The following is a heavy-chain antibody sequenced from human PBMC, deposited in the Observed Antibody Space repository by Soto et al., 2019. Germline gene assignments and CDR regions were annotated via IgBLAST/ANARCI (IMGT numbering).Heavy chain of an antibody. D-gene: IGHD6-13*01. CDR1: GFSLSTSGVG. J-gene: IGHJ4*02. V-gene: IGHV2-5*02. CDR3: ALATYTAAAGQTFDY. CDR2: IYWDDVK. Sequence: QITLKESGPTLVKPTQTLTLTCNFSGFSLSTSGVGVGWIRQPPGKALEWLALIYWDDVKRYSQSLKSRITITTYTSKNQVVLTMTNMDPVDTATYYCALATYTAAAGQTFDYWGQGTLVTVSS.